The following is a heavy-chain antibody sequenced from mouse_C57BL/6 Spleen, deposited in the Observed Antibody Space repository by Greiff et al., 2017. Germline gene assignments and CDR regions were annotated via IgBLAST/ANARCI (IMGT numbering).Heavy chain of an antibody. V-gene: IGHV2-2*01. CDR2: IWSGGST. J-gene: IGHJ3*01. D-gene: IGHD4-1*01. Sequence: QVQLKQSGPGLVQPSQSLSITCTVSGFSLTSYGVHWVRQSPGKGLEWLGVIWSGGSTDYNAAFISRLSISKDNSKSQVFFKMNSLQADDTAIYYCAREDWDELSFAYWGQGTLVTVSA. CDR3: AREDWDELSFAY. CDR1: GFSLTSYG.